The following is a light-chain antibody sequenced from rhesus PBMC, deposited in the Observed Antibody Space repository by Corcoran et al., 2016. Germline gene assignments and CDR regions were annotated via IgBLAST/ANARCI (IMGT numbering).Light chain of an antibody. Sequence: DIQMTQSPSALSASVGDRVTISCRASQNIYSNLAWYQQKPGKAPNLLSYAASSLQTGIPSRFSVSGFGTVFTLTISSLQPEDSAAYYCQHYYDTPLTFGGGTEVELK. J-gene: IGKJ4*01. V-gene: IGKV1S8*01. CDR2: AAS. CDR3: QHYYDTPLT. CDR1: QNIYSN.